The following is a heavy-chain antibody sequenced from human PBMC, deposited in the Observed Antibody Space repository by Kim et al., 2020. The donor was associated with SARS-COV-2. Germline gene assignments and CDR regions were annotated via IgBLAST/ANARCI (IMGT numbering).Heavy chain of an antibody. J-gene: IGHJ4*02. CDR1: GYSFTSYW. CDR3: ASVEYYDSNGYFDY. V-gene: IGHV5-51*01. D-gene: IGHD3-22*01. Sequence: GESLKISCKGSGYSFTSYWIGWVRQMPGKGLEWVGIIYPGESDARYSPSFQGQVTISADKSISPAYLQWISLKASGTAMYYCASVEYYDSNGYFDYWGQGTLVAVSA. CDR2: IYPGESDA.